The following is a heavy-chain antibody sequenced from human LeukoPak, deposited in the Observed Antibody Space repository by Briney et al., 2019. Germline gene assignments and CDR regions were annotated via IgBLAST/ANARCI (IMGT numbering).Heavy chain of an antibody. J-gene: IGHJ4*02. D-gene: IGHD1-14*01. Sequence: GGSLRLSCAASGFTFNTYSMNWVRQAPGKGLEWVSFISSSSSTIYYADSVKGRFTISRDNAKNSLSLLMNSLRAEDTAVYYCARGSQTGHSRFDYWGQGALVNVSS. CDR1: GFTFNTYS. CDR2: ISSSSSTI. V-gene: IGHV3-48*01. CDR3: ARGSQTGHSRFDY.